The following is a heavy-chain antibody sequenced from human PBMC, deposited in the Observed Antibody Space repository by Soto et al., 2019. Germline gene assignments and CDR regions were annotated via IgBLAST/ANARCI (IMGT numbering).Heavy chain of an antibody. CDR1: GFTFSGRS. V-gene: IGHV3-74*01. CDR3: ARGWFGPDV. J-gene: IGHJ6*03. Sequence: EVQLVESGGGLVQPGGSLRLSCAASGFTFSGRSMHWVRQAPGMGLVWVSGIDNAGTDSTYADSEKGRFTSSRDNAKKTLYLQTNRLRVEVTAVYYCARGWFGPDVWGKGTTVTFSS. D-gene: IGHD3-10*01. CDR2: IDNAGTDS.